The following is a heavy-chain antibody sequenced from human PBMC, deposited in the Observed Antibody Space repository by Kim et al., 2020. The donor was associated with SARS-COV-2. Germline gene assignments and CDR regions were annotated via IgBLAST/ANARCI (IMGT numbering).Heavy chain of an antibody. V-gene: IGHV3-23*01. CDR1: GFTFSSYA. CDR2: ISGSGGST. J-gene: IGHJ4*02. CDR3: AKRLDY. Sequence: GGSLRLSCAASGFTFSSYAMSWVRQAPGKGLVCFSAISGSGGSTYYSDSVKGRFTISCDNSKYTLYLQIHSLRAEDTAVFFCAKRLDYLCPGTLFTLSS.